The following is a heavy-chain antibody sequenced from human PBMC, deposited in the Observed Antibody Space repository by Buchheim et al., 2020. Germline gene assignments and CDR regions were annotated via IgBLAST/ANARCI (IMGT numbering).Heavy chain of an antibody. CDR1: GFTFSSYW. V-gene: IGHV3-74*01. Sequence: EVQLVESGGGLVQPGGSLRLSCAASGFTFSSYWMHWVRQAPGKGLVWVSRIYSDGSSTNYADSVRGRFTISSDNAESTLYLQMNSLRAEDTAVYYCARDREPFLRGYGMDVWGQGTT. D-gene: IGHD1-14*01. CDR3: ARDREPFLRGYGMDV. CDR2: IYSDGSST. J-gene: IGHJ6*02.